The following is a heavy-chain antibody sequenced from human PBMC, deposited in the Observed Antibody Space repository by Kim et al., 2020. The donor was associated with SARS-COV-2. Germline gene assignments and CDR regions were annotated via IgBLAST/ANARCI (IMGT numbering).Heavy chain of an antibody. J-gene: IGHJ4*02. V-gene: IGHV3-74*01. D-gene: IGHD6-19*01. CDR2: ISPDGTST. CDR1: GFTFSSYW. Sequence: GGSLRLSCAASGFTFSSYWMHWVRQVPGKGLVWVSRISPDGTSTSYADSVKGRFTSSRDNAKNTLFLQMSSLRAEDSALFYCVKGTSGWPYWGQGTLVTVSS. CDR3: VKGTSGWPY.